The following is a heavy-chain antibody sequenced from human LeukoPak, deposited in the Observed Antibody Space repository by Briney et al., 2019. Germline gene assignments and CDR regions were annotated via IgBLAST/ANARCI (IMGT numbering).Heavy chain of an antibody. V-gene: IGHV3-74*01. Sequence: PGGSLRLSCAASGFTFSSYWMHWVRQAPGKGLVWVSRINSDGSSTSYADSVKGRFTISRDNAKNTLYLQMNSLRAKDTAVYYCARRAGDYSHPYDYWGQGTLVTVSS. J-gene: IGHJ4*02. CDR2: INSDGSST. D-gene: IGHD3-22*01. CDR1: GFTFSSYW. CDR3: ARRAGDYSHPYDY.